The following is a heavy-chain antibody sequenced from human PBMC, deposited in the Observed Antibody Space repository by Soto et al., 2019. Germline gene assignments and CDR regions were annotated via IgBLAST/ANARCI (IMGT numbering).Heavy chain of an antibody. D-gene: IGHD3-3*01. CDR1: GFTFSSYA. V-gene: IGHV3-30-3*01. J-gene: IGHJ6*04. CDR2: ISYDGSNK. Sequence: PGGSLRLSCAASGFTFSSYAMHWVRQAPGKGLGWVAVISYDGSNKYYADSVKGRFTISRDNSKNTLYLQMNSLRAEDTAVYYCARDDALRFSGVWGKGTTVTVSS. CDR3: ARDDALRFSGV.